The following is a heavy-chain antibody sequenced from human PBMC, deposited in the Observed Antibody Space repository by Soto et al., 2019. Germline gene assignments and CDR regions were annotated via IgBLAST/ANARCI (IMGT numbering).Heavy chain of an antibody. Sequence: EVQLVESGGGLVQPGGSLRLSCAASGFTFSSYWMHWVRQPPGKGLVWVSRINSDGSSTTYADSVKGRFTISRDVAKNTLYQQMNSLRAEDTAVYYCARDATYAMDVWGHGTTVTVSS. CDR2: INSDGSST. V-gene: IGHV3-74*01. CDR3: ARDATYAMDV. J-gene: IGHJ6*02. CDR1: GFTFSSYW.